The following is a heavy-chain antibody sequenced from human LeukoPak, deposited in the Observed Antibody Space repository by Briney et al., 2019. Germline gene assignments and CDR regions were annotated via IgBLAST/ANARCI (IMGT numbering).Heavy chain of an antibody. CDR3: ARYPSFGVGSYFYNMDV. CDR2: ICPGDSDT. Sequence: GESLKISCKGSGYSFSSYWIAWVRQMPGKGLEWMGIICPGDSDTRYSPSFQGQVTISADKSISTAYLQWSSLKASDSAMYYCARYPSFGVGSYFYNMDVWGKGTTVTVSS. D-gene: IGHD2-8*01. J-gene: IGHJ6*03. V-gene: IGHV5-51*01. CDR1: GYSFSSYW.